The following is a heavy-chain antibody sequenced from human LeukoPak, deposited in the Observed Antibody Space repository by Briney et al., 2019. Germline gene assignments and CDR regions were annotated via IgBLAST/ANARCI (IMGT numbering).Heavy chain of an antibody. CDR2: IYYSGST. V-gene: IGHV4-59*01. Sequence: SETLSLTCTVSGGSISSYYWSWIRQPPGKGLEWIGYIYYSGSTNYNPSLKSRVTISVDTSKNQFSLKLSSVTAADTAVYYCAQYNLEWLAFDYWSQGTLVTVSS. CDR1: GGSISSYY. J-gene: IGHJ4*02. CDR3: AQYNLEWLAFDY. D-gene: IGHD3-3*01.